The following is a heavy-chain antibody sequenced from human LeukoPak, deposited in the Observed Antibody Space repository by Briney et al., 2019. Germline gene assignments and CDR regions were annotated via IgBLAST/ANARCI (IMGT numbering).Heavy chain of an antibody. CDR3: AKDMDDSSLSLDY. CDR1: GFTFSSYW. J-gene: IGHJ4*02. D-gene: IGHD3-22*01. CDR2: IKPDGSEK. Sequence: PGGSLRLSCTASGFTFSSYWMTWVRQAPGKGLEWVANIKPDGSEKYYVDSVKGRFTISRDNAKNSLYLQMNSLRAEDTALYYCAKDMDDSSLSLDYWGQGTLVTVSS. V-gene: IGHV3-7*03.